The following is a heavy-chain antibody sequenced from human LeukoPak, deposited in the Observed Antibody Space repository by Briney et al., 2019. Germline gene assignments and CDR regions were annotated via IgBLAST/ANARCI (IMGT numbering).Heavy chain of an antibody. D-gene: IGHD3-3*01. CDR1: GGTFSSCA. V-gene: IGHV1-69*01. Sequence: SVKVSCKASGGTFSSCAISWVRQAPGQGLEWMGGIIPIFGTANYAQKFQGRVTITADESTSTAYMELSSLRSEDTAVYYCARATSSSITIFGVVIKGDNWFDPWGQGTLVTVSS. CDR3: ARATSSSITIFGVVIKGDNWFDP. CDR2: IIPIFGTA. J-gene: IGHJ5*02.